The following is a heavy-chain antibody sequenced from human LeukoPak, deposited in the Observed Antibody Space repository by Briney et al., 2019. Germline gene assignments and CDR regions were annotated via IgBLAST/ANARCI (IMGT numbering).Heavy chain of an antibody. CDR3: ARGWNYYDSSGHSLSY. D-gene: IGHD3-22*01. V-gene: IGHV4-34*01. Sequence: SETLSLTCAVYGGSFSGYYWSWIRQPPGKGLEWIGSIYYSGSTYYNPSLKSRVTISVDASKNQFSLKLSSVTAADTAVYYCARGWNYYDSSGHSLSYWGQGTLVTVSS. CDR1: GGSFSGYY. J-gene: IGHJ4*02. CDR2: IYYSGST.